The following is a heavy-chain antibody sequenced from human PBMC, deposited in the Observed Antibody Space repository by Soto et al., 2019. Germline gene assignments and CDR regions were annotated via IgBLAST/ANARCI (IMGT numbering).Heavy chain of an antibody. CDR2: VNHRGST. J-gene: IGHJ5*02. CDR1: GGSFSGYY. V-gene: IGHV4-34*01. D-gene: IGHD2-2*03. Sequence: SETLSLTCAVYGGSFSGYYWTWIRQSPGKGLEWIGNVNHRGSTNYNVSLQSRVTISVDTSQNQFSLKLDSVTAADTAVYYCARDGFCSWGTCRIGNWFDPWGQGTLVTVSS. CDR3: ARDGFCSWGTCRIGNWFDP.